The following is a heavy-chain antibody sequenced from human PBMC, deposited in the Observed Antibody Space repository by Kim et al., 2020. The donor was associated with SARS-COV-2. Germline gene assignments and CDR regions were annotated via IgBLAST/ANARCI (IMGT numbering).Heavy chain of an antibody. CDR2: INPSGGST. CDR1: GYTFTSYY. D-gene: IGHD2-21*02. J-gene: IGHJ4*02. CDR3: ASLAYCGGDCYSALRY. Sequence: ASVKVSCKASGYTFTSYYMHWVRQAPGQGLEWMGIINPSGGSTSYAQKFQGRVTMTRDTSTSTVYMELSSLRSEDTAVYYCASLAYCGGDCYSALRYWGQGTLVNVSS. V-gene: IGHV1-46*01.